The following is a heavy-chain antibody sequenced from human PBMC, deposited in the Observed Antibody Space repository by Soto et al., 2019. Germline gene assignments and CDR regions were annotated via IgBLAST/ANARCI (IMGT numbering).Heavy chain of an antibody. V-gene: IGHV3-48*02. J-gene: IGHJ6*02. Sequence: EVQLVQCGGGLVQPGGPLRLSCGASGSTFSMYNMNWVDQAPGKGLQWLSYISSSNNTIHYADSVNGRFTISKDYAKNSLYLELNSLTDEDTAVYYCVLVVPGDETYSLYGMDVWGQGTTVTVSS. D-gene: IGHD2-15*01. CDR2: ISSSNNTI. CDR3: VLVVPGDETYSLYGMDV. CDR1: GSTFSMYN.